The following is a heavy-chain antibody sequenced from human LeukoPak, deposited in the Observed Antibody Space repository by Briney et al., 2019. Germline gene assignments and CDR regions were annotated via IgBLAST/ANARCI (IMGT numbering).Heavy chain of an antibody. V-gene: IGHV4-59*08. D-gene: IGHD3-10*01. J-gene: IGHJ5*02. CDR3: ARQLWRSNYNWFDP. Sequence: SETLSLTCTVSGGSISSYYWSWIRQPPGKGLEWIGYIYYSGSTNYNPSLKSRVTISVDTSKNQFSLKLSPVTAADTAVYYCARQLWRSNYNWFDPWGQGTLVTVSS. CDR2: IYYSGST. CDR1: GGSISSYY.